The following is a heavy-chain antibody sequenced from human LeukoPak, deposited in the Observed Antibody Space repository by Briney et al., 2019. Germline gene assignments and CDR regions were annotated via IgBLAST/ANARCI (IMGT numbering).Heavy chain of an antibody. Sequence: GGSLRLSCAASGXTFSSYAMHWVRQAPGKGLEWVAVISYDGSNKYYADSVKGRFTISRDNSKNTLYLQMNSLRAEDTAVYYCAKSYYYDKLAYYWGQGTLVTVSS. J-gene: IGHJ4*02. D-gene: IGHD3-22*01. CDR2: ISYDGSNK. V-gene: IGHV3-30*18. CDR3: AKSYYYDKLAYY. CDR1: GXTFSSYA.